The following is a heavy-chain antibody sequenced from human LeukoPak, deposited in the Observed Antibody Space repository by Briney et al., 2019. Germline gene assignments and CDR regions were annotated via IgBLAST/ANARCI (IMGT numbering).Heavy chain of an antibody. V-gene: IGHV1-18*01. J-gene: IGHJ2*01. Sequence: ASVKVSCKASGYTFTSYGISWVRQAPGQGLEWMGWISAYNGNTNYAQKFQGRVTMTRDTSISTAYMEVSRLRSDDTAVYYCARENSSFDLWGRGTLVTVSS. CDR1: GYTFTSYG. D-gene: IGHD6-13*01. CDR2: ISAYNGNT. CDR3: ARENSSFDL.